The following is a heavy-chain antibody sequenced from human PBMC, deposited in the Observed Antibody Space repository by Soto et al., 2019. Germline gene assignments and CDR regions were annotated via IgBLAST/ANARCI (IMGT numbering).Heavy chain of an antibody. J-gene: IGHJ4*02. V-gene: IGHV4-34*01. CDR1: GGSFSDYF. Sequence: SETLSLTCAVYGGSFSDYFWTWIRQPPGKGLEWIGEINHSGSTNFNPSLKSRVAISADTSKNQFSLKLSSVTAADTAVYYCARLYGGYYFDYWGQGTLVTVSS. D-gene: IGHD2-8*01. CDR3: ARLYGGYYFDY. CDR2: INHSGST.